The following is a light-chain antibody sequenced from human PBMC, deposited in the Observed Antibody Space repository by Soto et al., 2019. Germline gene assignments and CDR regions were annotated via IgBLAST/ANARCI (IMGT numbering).Light chain of an antibody. CDR2: AAS. Sequence: DIQMTQSPASLSASVGDRVTITCRASQDINIFLSWFQQRPGQAPRLLIYAASKLQPGVPSRFSGGSSGSDFIFTIDNLQPEDFATYYCQQYDRLPPTFGRGNKL. V-gene: IGKV1-33*01. CDR1: QDINIF. CDR3: QQYDRLPPT. J-gene: IGKJ2*01.